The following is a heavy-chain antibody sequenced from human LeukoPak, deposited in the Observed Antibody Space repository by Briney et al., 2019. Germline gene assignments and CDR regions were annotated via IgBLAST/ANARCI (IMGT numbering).Heavy chain of an antibody. CDR3: ARHRDYGSGWYGFDY. CDR1: RGSISSYY. Sequence: SETLSLTCTVSRGSISSYYWSWLRQPPGKGLEWIAYIYYSGSTNYNPSLKSRVTISVDTSKNQFSLRLSSVTAADTAVYYCARHRDYGSGWYGFDYWGQGTLVTVSS. V-gene: IGHV4-59*08. D-gene: IGHD6-19*01. J-gene: IGHJ4*02. CDR2: IYYSGST.